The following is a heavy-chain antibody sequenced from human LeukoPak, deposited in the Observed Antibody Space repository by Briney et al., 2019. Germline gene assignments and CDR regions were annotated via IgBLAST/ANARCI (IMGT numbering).Heavy chain of an antibody. J-gene: IGHJ4*02. CDR1: GLTFRMSG. CDR2: MSSDGIKS. D-gene: IGHD3-10*01. CDR3: AKDHAGSGRAFEY. Sequence: GGSLRLSCATSGLTFRMSGVHWVRQAPGKGLEWVALMSSDGIKSYYADSVKGRFTVSRDTSKDIVYSQMNSLSADDTGIYYCAKDHAGSGRAFEYWGQGTLLTVSS. V-gene: IGHV3-30*04.